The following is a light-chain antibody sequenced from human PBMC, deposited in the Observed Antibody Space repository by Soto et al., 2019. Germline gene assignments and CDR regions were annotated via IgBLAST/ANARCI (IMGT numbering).Light chain of an antibody. CDR2: GAS. V-gene: IGKV3-15*01. Sequence: EIVMTQSPATLSVSPGETATLSCRASQSVSSNLAWYQQKPGQAPRLLIYGASTRATGIPAMFSGSGSGTEFTLTISSLQSEDFAVYYCQQYNNFWTFGQGTKVEIK. CDR3: QQYNNFWT. CDR1: QSVSSN. J-gene: IGKJ1*01.